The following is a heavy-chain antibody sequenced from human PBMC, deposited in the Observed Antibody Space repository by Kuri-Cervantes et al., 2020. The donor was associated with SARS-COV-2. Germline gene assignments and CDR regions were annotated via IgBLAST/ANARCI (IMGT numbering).Heavy chain of an antibody. D-gene: IGHD3-3*01. V-gene: IGHV1-2*02. CDR1: GYTFTSYD. Sequence: ASVKVSCKASGYTFTSYDINWVRQAPGQGLEWMGWINPNGGGTNYARKFQGRVTMTRGTSITTAYMELSRLRFDDTAVYYCARVRQNDFQAFDYWGQGTLVTVSS. CDR2: INPNGGGT. J-gene: IGHJ4*02. CDR3: ARVRQNDFQAFDY.